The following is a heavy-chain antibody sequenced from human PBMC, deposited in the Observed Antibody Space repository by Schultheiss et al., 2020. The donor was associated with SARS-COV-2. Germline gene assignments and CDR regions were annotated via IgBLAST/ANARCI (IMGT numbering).Heavy chain of an antibody. J-gene: IGHJ4*02. CDR2: ISGSGGST. D-gene: IGHD2-21*02. Sequence: GGSLRLSCAASGFTFSSYSMNWVRQAPGKGLEWVSAISGSGGSTYYADSVKGRFTISRDNAKNSLYLQMNSLRAGDTAVYYCAKDRCRLGDCYFDYWGQGTLVTVSS. CDR3: AKDRCRLGDCYFDY. V-gene: IGHV3-21*01. CDR1: GFTFSSYS.